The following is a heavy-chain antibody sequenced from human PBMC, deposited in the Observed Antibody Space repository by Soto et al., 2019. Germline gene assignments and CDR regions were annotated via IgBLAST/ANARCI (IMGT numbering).Heavy chain of an antibody. CDR2: MNPNNGNT. CDR3: ARGPRNWGVDY. D-gene: IGHD7-27*01. Sequence: QVQLVQSGAEVKKPGASVKVSCKAAAYTFTSYDINWVRQATGQDFEWMGWMNPNNGNTAYAQKFQGRVTMTRDTPKSTAFMELSSLTSEDTAVYYCARGPRNWGVDYWGQGTLVTVSS. CDR1: AYTFTSYD. J-gene: IGHJ4*02. V-gene: IGHV1-8*01.